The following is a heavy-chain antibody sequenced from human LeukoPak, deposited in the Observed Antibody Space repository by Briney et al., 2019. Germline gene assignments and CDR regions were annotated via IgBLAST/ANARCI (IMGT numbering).Heavy chain of an antibody. CDR3: ARGYCSSTSCYYFDY. Sequence: SVKVSCKASGGTFSSYAISWVRQAPGQGLEWMGGIIPISGTANYAQKFQGRVTITADESTSTAYMELSSLRSEDTAVYYCARGYCSSTSCYYFDYWGQGTLVTVSS. CDR1: GGTFSSYA. J-gene: IGHJ4*02. D-gene: IGHD2-2*01. CDR2: IIPISGTA. V-gene: IGHV1-69*13.